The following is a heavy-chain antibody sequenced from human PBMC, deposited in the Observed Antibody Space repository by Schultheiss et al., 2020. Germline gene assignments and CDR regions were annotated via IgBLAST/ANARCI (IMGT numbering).Heavy chain of an antibody. CDR1: GFTLSNYG. Sequence: GGSLRLSCEASGFTLSNYGMHWVRQAPGKGLEWVAVIWYDGSNKYYADSVKGRFTISRDNSKNTLYLQMNSLRADDTAVYYCARPEYTSSYYFDYWGQGTLVTGYS. J-gene: IGHJ4*02. D-gene: IGHD6-6*01. CDR2: IWYDGSNK. V-gene: IGHV3-33*01. CDR3: ARPEYTSSYYFDY.